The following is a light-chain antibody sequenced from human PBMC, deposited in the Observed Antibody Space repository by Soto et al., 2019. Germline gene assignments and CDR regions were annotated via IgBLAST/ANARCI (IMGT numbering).Light chain of an antibody. J-gene: IGLJ1*01. V-gene: IGLV3-1*01. CDR3: QAWDSSTGV. CDR1: KLGDKY. CDR2: QDS. Sequence: SYELTQPPSVSVSPGQTASITCSGDKLGDKYACWYQQKPGQSPVLVIYQDSKRPSGIPERFSGSNSGNTATLTISGTQAMDEADYDCQAWDSSTGVFGTGTNLTVL.